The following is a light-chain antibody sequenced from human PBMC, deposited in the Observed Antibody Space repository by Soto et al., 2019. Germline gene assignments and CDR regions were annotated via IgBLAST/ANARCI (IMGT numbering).Light chain of an antibody. J-gene: IGLJ2*01. CDR3: SAYAGINNVL. CDR2: EVN. Sequence: QSALTQPPSASGSPGQSVTISCTGTSSDVGGYKYVSWYQQKSGKAPKLIIDEVNERPSGVPDRFSGSKSDNTASLTVSGLQAEDEADYYCSAYAGINNVLFGGGTKLTVL. CDR1: SSDVGGYKY. V-gene: IGLV2-8*01.